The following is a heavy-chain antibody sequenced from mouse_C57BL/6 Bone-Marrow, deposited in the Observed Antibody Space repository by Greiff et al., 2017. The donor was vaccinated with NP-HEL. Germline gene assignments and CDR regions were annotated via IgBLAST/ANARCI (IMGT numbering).Heavy chain of an antibody. CDR2: IDPSDSYN. Sequence: QVQLQQPGAELVMPGASVKLSCKASGYTFTSYWMHWVKQRPGQGLEWIGEIDPSDSYNNYNQKFKGKSTLTVDKSSSTAYMQLSSLTSEDSAVYYCARSLDSSGFAWFAYWGQGTLVTVSA. J-gene: IGHJ3*01. D-gene: IGHD3-2*02. CDR3: ARSLDSSGFAWFAY. V-gene: IGHV1-69*01. CDR1: GYTFTSYW.